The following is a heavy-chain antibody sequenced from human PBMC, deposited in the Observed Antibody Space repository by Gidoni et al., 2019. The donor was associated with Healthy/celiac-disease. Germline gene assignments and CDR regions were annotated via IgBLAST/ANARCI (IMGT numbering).Heavy chain of an antibody. CDR1: GGTFSSYA. V-gene: IGHV1-69*01. CDR2: IIPIFGTA. D-gene: IGHD2-15*01. CDR3: ARDRYCSGGSCYPGFDY. J-gene: IGHJ4*02. Sequence: QVQLVQSGAEVKKPGSSVKVACKASGGTFSSYAISWVRQAPGQGLERMGGIIPIFGTANYAQKCQGRVTITAYESTSTAYMELSSLRSEDTAVYYCARDRYCSGGSCYPGFDYWGQGTLVTVSS.